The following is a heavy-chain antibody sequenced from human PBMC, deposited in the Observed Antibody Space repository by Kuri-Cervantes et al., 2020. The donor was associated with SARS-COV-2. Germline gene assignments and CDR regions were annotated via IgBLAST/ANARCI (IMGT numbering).Heavy chain of an antibody. CDR2: INAGNGNT. D-gene: IGHD3-3*01. CDR3: ARGAKITIFGRMRGFDY. Sequence: ASVKVSCKASGYTFTSYAMHWVRQAPGQRLEWMGWINAGNGNTKYSQKFQGRVTITRDTSASTAYKELSSLRSEDTAVYYCARGAKITIFGRMRGFDYWGQGTLVTVSS. V-gene: IGHV1-3*01. J-gene: IGHJ4*02. CDR1: GYTFTSYA.